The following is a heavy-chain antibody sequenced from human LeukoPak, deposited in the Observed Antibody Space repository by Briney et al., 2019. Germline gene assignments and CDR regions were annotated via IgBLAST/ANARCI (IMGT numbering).Heavy chain of an antibody. CDR3: ARDSKFGRRYLDAFDI. CDR2: IYSSGST. Sequence: PSETLSLTCTVSGGSISDYYWSWIRQPPGQKLELIGYIYSSGSTNYNPSLKSRVTFSADTSKNQFSLKLGSVTAADTAVYYCARDSKFGRRYLDAFDIWGQGTMVTVSS. J-gene: IGHJ3*02. V-gene: IGHV4-59*01. D-gene: IGHD1-1*01. CDR1: GGSISDYY.